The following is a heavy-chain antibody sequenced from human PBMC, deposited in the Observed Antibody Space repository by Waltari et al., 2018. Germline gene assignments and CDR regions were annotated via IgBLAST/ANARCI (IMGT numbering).Heavy chain of an antibody. D-gene: IGHD1-26*01. V-gene: IGHV3-30-3*01. Sequence: QVQLVESGGGVVQPGRSLGLSCAASGCPFSRFAMHWVRQFPGKGPEWVAVISYDGSNKFYADSAKGRVTISRDNSKNTVYLQIDSLTVEDTAVYYCAREWADALDYWGQGALVTVSS. CDR1: GCPFSRFA. CDR3: AREWADALDY. J-gene: IGHJ4*02. CDR2: ISYDGSNK.